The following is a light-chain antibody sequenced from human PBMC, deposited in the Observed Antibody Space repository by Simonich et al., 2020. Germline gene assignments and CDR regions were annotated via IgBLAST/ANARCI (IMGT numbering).Light chain of an antibody. Sequence: EIVMTQSPATLSVSPGERATLSSRASPSVSSKLAWYQQKPCQAPRLLIYGASTRATGIPARFSGSGSGTEFTLTISSMQSEDFAVYYCQQYNNWPPYTFGQGTKLEIK. CDR2: GAS. V-gene: IGKV3-15*01. J-gene: IGKJ2*01. CDR3: QQYNNWPPYT. CDR1: PSVSSK.